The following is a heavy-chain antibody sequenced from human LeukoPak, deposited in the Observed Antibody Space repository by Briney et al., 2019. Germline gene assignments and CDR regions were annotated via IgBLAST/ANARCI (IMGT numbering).Heavy chain of an antibody. J-gene: IGHJ4*02. V-gene: IGHV3-11*04. Sequence: GGSLRLSCAASGFTFSDYYMSWIRQAPGKGLEWVSYISSSSSTIYYADSVKGRFTISRDNAKNSLYLQMNSLRAEDTAVYYCARGYSSSWFDFDYWGQGTLVTVSS. CDR1: GFTFSDYY. D-gene: IGHD6-13*01. CDR3: ARGYSSSWFDFDY. CDR2: ISSSSSTI.